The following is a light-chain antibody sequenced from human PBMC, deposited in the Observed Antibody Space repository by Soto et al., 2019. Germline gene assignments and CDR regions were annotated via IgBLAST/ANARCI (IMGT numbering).Light chain of an antibody. Sequence: QSVMTQAASVSGSPGQSISISYTATSSDVSAYDYVSWYQQHPRTPPNRIIFEVIKRHSGVSSRFSGSRSGNTASLTISGLQAEDEADYYCSSYTAMSTKVFGTGTKVTVL. V-gene: IGLV2-14*01. J-gene: IGLJ1*01. CDR3: SSYTAMSTKV. CDR2: EVI. CDR1: SSDVSAYDY.